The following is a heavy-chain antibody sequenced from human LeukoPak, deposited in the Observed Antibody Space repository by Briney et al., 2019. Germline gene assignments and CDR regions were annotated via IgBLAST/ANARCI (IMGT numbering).Heavy chain of an antibody. CDR1: GFTFSDYG. CDR3: ARTYTVFGAMDV. D-gene: IGHD3-3*01. CDR2: TSYDGSDE. V-gene: IGHV3-30*03. J-gene: IGHJ6*04. Sequence: GGSLRLSCVASGFTFSDYGMHWVRQAPGKGLEWVAATSYDGSDEYYVDSVKGRFTISRDNSKNTLYLEMKSLSSEGTAIYYCARTYTVFGAMDVWGKGTTVTVSA.